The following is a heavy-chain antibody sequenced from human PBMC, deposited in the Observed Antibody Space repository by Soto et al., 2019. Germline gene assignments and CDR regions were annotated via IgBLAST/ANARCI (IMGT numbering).Heavy chain of an antibody. Sequence: GASVKVSCKASGYTFTSYGISWVRQAPGQGLEWMGWISAYNGNTNYAQKLQGRVTMTTDTSTSTAYMELRSLRSDDTALYYCARDTFYDSSGYYYSLLRARRFDYWGQGTLVTVSS. CDR1: GYTFTSYG. J-gene: IGHJ4*02. CDR2: ISAYNGNT. V-gene: IGHV1-18*01. CDR3: ARDTFYDSSGYYYSLLRARRFDY. D-gene: IGHD3-22*01.